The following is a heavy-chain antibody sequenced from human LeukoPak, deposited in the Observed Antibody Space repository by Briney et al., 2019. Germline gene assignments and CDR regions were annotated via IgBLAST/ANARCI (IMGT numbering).Heavy chain of an antibody. J-gene: IGHJ4*02. D-gene: IGHD3-16*01. CDR1: GFTFSSSW. Sequence: GGSLRLSCVASGFTFSSSWMTWVRQAPGKGLEWVASIREDGSEKTSVDSVKGRFTISRDNAKNTLYLQMNSLRVEDTAVYYCVCLGLGGLSLDWGQGTLVTVSS. CDR2: IREDGSEK. V-gene: IGHV3-7*01. CDR3: VCLGLGGLSLD.